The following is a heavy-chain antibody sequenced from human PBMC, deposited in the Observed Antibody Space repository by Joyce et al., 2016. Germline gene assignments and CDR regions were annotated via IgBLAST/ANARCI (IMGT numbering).Heavy chain of an antibody. CDR2: IIPILGTE. D-gene: IGHD2-21*02. CDR1: GGSLSSYA. J-gene: IGHJ4*02. Sequence: QVQLVQSGAEVKKPGSSVKVSWKASGGSLSSYAINWVRQAPGQGLEWMGGIIPILGTENIAQKFQGRITIAADESTNTGYMELSSLKFEDTAMYYCVRDGGTLGGDSFDYWGQGTLVTVSS. V-gene: IGHV1-69*01. CDR3: VRDGGTLGGDSFDY.